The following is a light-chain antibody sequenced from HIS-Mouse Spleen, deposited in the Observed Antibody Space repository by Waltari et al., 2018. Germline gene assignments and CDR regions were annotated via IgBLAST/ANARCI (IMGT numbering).Light chain of an antibody. CDR1: KLGDKY. Sequence: SYELTQPPSVSVSPGPTASITCSGDKLGDKYACWYQQKPGHSLVVCNYRESNWPSGIPEPFSGSNSGNTATLTISGTQAMDEADYYCQAWDSSTAVFGGGTKLTVL. CDR2: RES. V-gene: IGLV3-1*01. CDR3: QAWDSSTAV. J-gene: IGLJ2*01.